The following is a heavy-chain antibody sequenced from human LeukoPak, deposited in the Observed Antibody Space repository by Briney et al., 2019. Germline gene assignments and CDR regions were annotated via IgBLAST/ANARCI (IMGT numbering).Heavy chain of an antibody. CDR2: ISAYNGNT. J-gene: IGHJ3*02. CDR1: GYTFTSYG. Sequence: ASVKVSCKASGYTFTSYGISWVQQAPGQGLEWMGWISAYNGNTNYAQKLQGRVTMTTDTSTSTAYMELRSLRSDDTAVYYCARSVYWDYPDAFDIWGQGTMVTVSS. CDR3: ARSVYWDYPDAFDI. D-gene: IGHD1-7*01. V-gene: IGHV1-18*01.